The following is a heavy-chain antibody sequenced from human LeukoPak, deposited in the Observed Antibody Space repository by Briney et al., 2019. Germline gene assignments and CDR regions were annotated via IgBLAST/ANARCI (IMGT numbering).Heavy chain of an antibody. J-gene: IGHJ4*02. CDR1: GVSISTYY. V-gene: IGHV4-59*01. Sequence: SETLSLTCAASGVSISTYYLSWIRQPPGKGLEWIGYIYYSGNTNCNPSLKSRVTLSVDTSKNQFSLKLSSVTAADTAVYFCARVGPHASFDYWGQGTLVSVSS. CDR2: IYYSGNT. CDR3: ARVGPHASFDY.